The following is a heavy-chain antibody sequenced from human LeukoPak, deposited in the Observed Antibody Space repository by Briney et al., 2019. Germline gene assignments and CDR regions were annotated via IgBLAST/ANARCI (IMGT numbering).Heavy chain of an antibody. D-gene: IGHD3-22*01. Sequence: SETLSLTCTVSGGSISSYYWSWIRQPPGKGLEWIGYIYYSGSTNYNPSLKSRVTISVDTSKNQFSLKLSSVTAADTAVYYCARWYYDSSGYRYFDYWGQGTLVIVSS. CDR3: ARWYYDSSGYRYFDY. CDR1: GGSISSYY. CDR2: IYYSGST. V-gene: IGHV4-59*12. J-gene: IGHJ4*02.